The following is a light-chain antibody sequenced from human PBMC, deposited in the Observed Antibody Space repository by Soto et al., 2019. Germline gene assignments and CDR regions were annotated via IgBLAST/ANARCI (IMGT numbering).Light chain of an antibody. CDR1: SSDVGGYKY. CDR2: EVN. CDR3: SPYTSSRNWV. J-gene: IGLJ3*02. V-gene: IGLV2-14*01. Sequence: QSALTQPASVSGSPGQSITISCTGTSSDVGGYKYVSWYQQHPGKAPKLMIYEVNNRPSGVSNRFSGSKSGNTASLTISGLQAEDEADYYCSPYTSSRNWVFGGGTKVTVL.